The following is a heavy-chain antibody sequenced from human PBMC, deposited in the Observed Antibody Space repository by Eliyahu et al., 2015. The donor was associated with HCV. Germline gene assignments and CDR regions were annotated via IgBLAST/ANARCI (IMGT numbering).Heavy chain of an antibody. D-gene: IGHD2-2*01. CDR3: ARDGRYCTSTSCQFHYYGMDV. V-gene: IGHV3-7*04. CDR1: GFXFGSYW. J-gene: IGHJ6*02. CDR2: IKQDGGEK. Sequence: EVLRVESGGGLVQPGGSLRLSCAASGFXFGSYWXXWVRQAPGKGLEWVANIKQDGGEKYYVDSVTGRFTISRDNAKNSLYLQMNNLRAEDTAVYYCARDGRYCTSTSCQFHYYGMDVWGQGTTVTVSS.